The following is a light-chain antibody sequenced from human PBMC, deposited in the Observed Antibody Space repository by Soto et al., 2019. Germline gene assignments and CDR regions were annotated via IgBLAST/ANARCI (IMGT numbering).Light chain of an antibody. J-gene: IGLJ1*01. CDR1: SSDVGGYNY. CDR3: SSYTSSSTLYV. Sequence: QSALTQPASVSGSPGQSITISCTGTSSDVGGYNYVSWYQQHPGKAPKLMIYDVSNRPSGVSNRFSGSKSGNTASLTISGLQAEDAADYYCSSYTSSSTLYVFGTGTNLTVL. CDR2: DVS. V-gene: IGLV2-14*01.